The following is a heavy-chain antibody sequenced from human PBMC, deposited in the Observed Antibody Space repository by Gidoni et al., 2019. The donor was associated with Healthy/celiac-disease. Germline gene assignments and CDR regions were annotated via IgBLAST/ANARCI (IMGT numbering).Heavy chain of an antibody. CDR1: GFTFSSYS. CDR3: ARGGGIVVVVAATGDY. CDR2: ISSSSSYI. D-gene: IGHD2-15*01. J-gene: IGHJ4*02. V-gene: IGHV3-21*01. Sequence: SCAASGFTFSSYSMNWVRPAPGKGLEWVSSISSSSSYIYYADSVKGRFPSSRDNAKNSLYLQMNSLRAEDTAVYYCARGGGIVVVVAATGDYWGQGTLVTVSS.